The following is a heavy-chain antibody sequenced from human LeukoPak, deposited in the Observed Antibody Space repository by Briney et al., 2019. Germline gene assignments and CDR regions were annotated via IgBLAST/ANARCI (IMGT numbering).Heavy chain of an antibody. CDR1: GGTFKNYA. D-gene: IGHD3-10*01. CDR2: ILPIFGTT. V-gene: IGHV1-69*05. CDR3: ARDSPTMVRGVINDY. Sequence: SVKVSCKASGGTFKNYAISWVRQAPGQGLEWMGGILPIFGTTNYAQKFQARVTMTSDTSISTAYMELSSLRSDDTAVYYCARDSPTMVRGVINDYWGQGTLVTVSS. J-gene: IGHJ4*02.